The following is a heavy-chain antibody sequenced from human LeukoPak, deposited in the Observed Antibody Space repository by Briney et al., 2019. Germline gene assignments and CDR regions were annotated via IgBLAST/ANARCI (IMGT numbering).Heavy chain of an antibody. Sequence: GSVKVSCKASGGTFSSYAISWVRQAPGQGLEWMGWISAYNGNTNYAQKLQGRVTMTRDMSTSTDYMELSSLRSEDTAVYYCARDNSVEDTAWWFDPWGQGTLVTVSS. CDR2: ISAYNGNT. CDR3: ARDNSVEDTAWWFDP. D-gene: IGHD4-23*01. CDR1: GGTFSSYA. V-gene: IGHV1-18*01. J-gene: IGHJ5*02.